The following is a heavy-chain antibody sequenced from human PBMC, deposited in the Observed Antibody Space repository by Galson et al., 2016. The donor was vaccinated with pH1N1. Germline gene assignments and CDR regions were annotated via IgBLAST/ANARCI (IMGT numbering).Heavy chain of an antibody. D-gene: IGHD3-3*01. V-gene: IGHV3-30*18. J-gene: IGHJ4*02. CDR2: ISYDGSVE. CDR3: AKESGEDWSGSKRYSFDY. CDR1: GFTFSSLG. Sequence: SLRLSCAASGFTFSSLGMRWVRQAPGKGLEWMAVISYDGSVEYYGDSVKGRFSISRDNSKNTLYLQMNSLRPEDTAVYYCAKESGEDWSGSKRYSFDYWGQGALVTVSS.